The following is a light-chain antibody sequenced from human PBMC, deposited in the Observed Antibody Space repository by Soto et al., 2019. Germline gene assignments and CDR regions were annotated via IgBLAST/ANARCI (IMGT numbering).Light chain of an antibody. J-gene: IGKJ1*01. CDR1: QSISSY. Sequence: DIQMTQSPSSLSASVGDRVTITCRASQSISSYLNWYQQKPGKAPNLLIYTASSLESGVPSRFSGSGSGTDFTLTISSLQPEDFATYFCQQSYSRPRTFGQGTKVDSK. V-gene: IGKV1-39*01. CDR2: TAS. CDR3: QQSYSRPRT.